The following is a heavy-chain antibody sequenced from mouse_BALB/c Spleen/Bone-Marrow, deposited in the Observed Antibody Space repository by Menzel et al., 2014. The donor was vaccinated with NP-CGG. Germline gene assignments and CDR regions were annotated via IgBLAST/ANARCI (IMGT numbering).Heavy chain of an antibody. Sequence: DVMLVESGGGLVQPGGSRKLSCAASGFTFSSFGMHWVRQAPEKGLEWVAYISSGSSTIYYADTVMGRFTISRGNPKNTLFPQMTSLRSEDTAMYYCVRSGSSSGYFDYWGQGTTLTVSS. V-gene: IGHV5-17*02. CDR1: GFTFSSFG. D-gene: IGHD1-1*01. CDR2: ISSGSSTI. J-gene: IGHJ2*01. CDR3: VRSGSSSGYFDY.